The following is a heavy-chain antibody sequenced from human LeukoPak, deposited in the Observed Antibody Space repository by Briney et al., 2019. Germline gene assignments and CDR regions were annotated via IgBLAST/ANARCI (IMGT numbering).Heavy chain of an antibody. D-gene: IGHD3-10*01. J-gene: IGHJ4*02. CDR2: ISGSGGST. CDR3: AKDRRLYDYGSGSYFDY. V-gene: IGHV3-23*01. Sequence: SGGSLRLSCAASGFTFSSYAMSWVRQAPGKGLEWVSAISGSGGSTYYADSVKGRFTISRDNSKNTLYLQMNSLRAEDTAVYYCAKDRRLYDYGSGSYFDYWGQGTLVTVSS. CDR1: GFTFSSYA.